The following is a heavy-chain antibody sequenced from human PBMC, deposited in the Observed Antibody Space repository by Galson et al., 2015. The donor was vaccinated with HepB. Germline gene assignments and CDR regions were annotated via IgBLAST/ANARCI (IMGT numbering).Heavy chain of an antibody. D-gene: IGHD3-3*01. CDR1: GYTFTSYY. CDR2: INGGNGKT. J-gene: IGHJ4*02. Sequence: SVKVSCKASGYTFTSYYMHWVRQAPGQGLERMGWINGGNGKTKYSQSFQGRVTMTRDTSASTAYMELSSLRSEDTAIYYCARGEWIDDYGDYWGQGTLVTVSS. CDR3: ARGEWIDDYGDY. V-gene: IGHV1-3*01.